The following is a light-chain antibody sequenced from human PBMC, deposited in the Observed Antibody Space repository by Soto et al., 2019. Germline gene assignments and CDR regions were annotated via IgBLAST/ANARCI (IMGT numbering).Light chain of an antibody. CDR3: CSYGGGRTPLG. CDR1: RSDVGGYRY. J-gene: IGLJ2*01. CDR2: DVA. V-gene: IGLV2-11*01. Sequence: QSALTQPRSVSGSPGQSVTVSCTGSRSDVGGYRYVSWYQKVPGRAPKLVIFDVAKRASGVPGRFSGVKSGNTAFLTISELQAEDEGDYYCCSYGGGRTPLGFGGGTKLTVL.